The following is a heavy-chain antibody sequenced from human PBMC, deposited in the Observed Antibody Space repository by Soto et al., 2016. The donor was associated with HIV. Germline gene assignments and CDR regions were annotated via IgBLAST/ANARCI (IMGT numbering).Heavy chain of an antibody. J-gene: IGHJ5*02. D-gene: IGHD1-26*01. V-gene: IGHV4-39*07. Sequence: QLQLQESGPGLVKPSETLSLTCIVSGGSISSSSYYWGWIRQPPGKGLEWIGSMYDSGSTYYNPSLKSRVTISVDTSKNQFSLKLSSVTAADTAVYYCARGGVGATSSWFHPVGPGTLVHRLL. CDR3: ARGGVGATSSWFHP. CDR2: MYDSGST. CDR1: GGSISSSSYY.